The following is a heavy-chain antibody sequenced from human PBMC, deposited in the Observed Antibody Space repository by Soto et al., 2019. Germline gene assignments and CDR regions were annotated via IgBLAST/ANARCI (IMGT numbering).Heavy chain of an antibody. CDR1: GFTFSNAW. CDR3: STAGSSWYDDY. D-gene: IGHD6-13*01. V-gene: IGHV3-15*07. Sequence: GGSLRLSCASSGFTFSNAWMNLVRQAPGKGLEWVGRIKSKTDGGTTDYAAPVKGRFTISRDDSKNTLYLQMNSLKIEDTAVYYCSTAGSSWYDDYWGQGTLVTVSS. J-gene: IGHJ4*02. CDR2: IKSKTDGGTT.